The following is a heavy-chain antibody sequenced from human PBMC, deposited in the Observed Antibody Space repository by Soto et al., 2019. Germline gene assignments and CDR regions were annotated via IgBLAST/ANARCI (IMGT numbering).Heavy chain of an antibody. J-gene: IGHJ4*02. CDR1: GFTFSIYA. V-gene: IGHV3-64D*06. CDR3: VKGEYYYDSGGYYPFDY. CDR2: ISTNGGST. Sequence: PGGSLRLSCSASGFTFSIYAMHWVRQAPGDGLEYVSSISTNGGSTHYAESVKGRFTISRDNSKNTVYLQMSTLRAEDTAVYYCVKGEYYYDSGGYYPFDYWGQGT. D-gene: IGHD3-22*01.